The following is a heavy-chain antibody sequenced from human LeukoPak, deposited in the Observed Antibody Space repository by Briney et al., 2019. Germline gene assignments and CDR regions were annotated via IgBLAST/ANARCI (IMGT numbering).Heavy chain of an antibody. CDR3: AREMAHTMVRGALDY. Sequence: ASVTVSCTASGYTFTSYAMNWVRQAPGQGLEWMGWINTNTGNPTYAQGFTGRFVFSLDTSVSTAYLQISSLKAEDTAVYYCAREMAHTMVRGALDYWGQGTLVTVSS. D-gene: IGHD3-10*01. CDR1: GYTFTSYA. V-gene: IGHV7-4-1*02. CDR2: INTNTGNP. J-gene: IGHJ4*02.